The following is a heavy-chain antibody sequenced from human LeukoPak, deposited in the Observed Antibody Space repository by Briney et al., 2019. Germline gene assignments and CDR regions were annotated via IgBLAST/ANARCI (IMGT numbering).Heavy chain of an antibody. Sequence: KPSETLSLTCAVYGGSFSGYYWSWIRQPPGEGLEWIGEINHSGSTNYNPSLKSRVTISVDTSKNQFSLKLSSVTAADTAVYYCARDRRNDDDGMDVWGQGTTVTVSS. CDR3: ARDRRNDDDGMDV. J-gene: IGHJ6*02. CDR1: GGSFSGYY. CDR2: INHSGST. D-gene: IGHD1-1*01. V-gene: IGHV4-34*01.